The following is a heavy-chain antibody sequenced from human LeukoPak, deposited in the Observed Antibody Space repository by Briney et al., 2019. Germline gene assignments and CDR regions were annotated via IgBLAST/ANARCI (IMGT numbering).Heavy chain of an antibody. CDR2: INPNSGAT. Sequence: ASVKVSCKASGYTFTGYYMHWVRQAPGQGLEWMGWINPNSGATNYAQKFQGRVTMTRDTSINTAYMELSSLRSDDTAVYYCARDGRGGWHYFDHWGQGTLVAVSS. D-gene: IGHD6-19*01. CDR1: GYTFTGYY. J-gene: IGHJ4*02. CDR3: ARDGRGGWHYFDH. V-gene: IGHV1-2*02.